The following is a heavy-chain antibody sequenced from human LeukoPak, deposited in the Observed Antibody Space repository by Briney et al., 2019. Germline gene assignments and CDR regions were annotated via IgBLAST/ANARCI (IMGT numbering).Heavy chain of an antibody. CDR1: GFTFSSYG. J-gene: IGHJ4*02. CDR3: AKGLHSSGLGVPY. CDR2: ISYDGSKK. D-gene: IGHD3-22*01. V-gene: IGHV3-30*18. Sequence: GGSLRLSCAASGFTFSSYGMHWVRQAPGKGLEWVALISYDGSKKYYADSVKGRFTISRDDSKNTLYLQMNSLRADDTAMYYCAKGLHSSGLGVPYWGQGTLVTVSS.